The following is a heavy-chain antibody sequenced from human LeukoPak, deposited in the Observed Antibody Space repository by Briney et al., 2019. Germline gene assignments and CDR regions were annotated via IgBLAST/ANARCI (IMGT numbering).Heavy chain of an antibody. J-gene: IGHJ4*02. CDR3: AKDEGVYCSGGSCYLFDY. V-gene: IGHV3-30*02. D-gene: IGHD2-15*01. CDR2: IRYDGSNN. CDR1: GFTFSTYG. Sequence: GGSLRLSCAASGFTFSTYGMHWVRQAPGKGLEWVAFIRYDGSNNYYADSLKGRFTISRDNSKNTLYLQMNSLRAEDTAVYYCAKDEGVYCSGGSCYLFDYWGQGTLVTVSS.